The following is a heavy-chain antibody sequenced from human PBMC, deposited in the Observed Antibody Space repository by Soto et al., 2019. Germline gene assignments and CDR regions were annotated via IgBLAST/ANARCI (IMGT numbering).Heavy chain of an antibody. V-gene: IGHV1-3*01. CDR2: INAGNGQT. CDR3: VRETSSVPAY. D-gene: IGHD3-22*01. Sequence: ASVKVSCKXSGYTFSSYTMHWVRQAPGQRLEWMGWINAGNGQTTYSQRFQDRLTLTRDTSARTVYMELSSLTSDDAGIYYCVRETSSVPAYWGQGTPVTVSS. CDR1: GYTFSSYT. J-gene: IGHJ4*02.